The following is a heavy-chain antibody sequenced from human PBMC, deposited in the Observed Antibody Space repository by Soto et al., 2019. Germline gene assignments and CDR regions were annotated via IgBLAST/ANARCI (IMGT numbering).Heavy chain of an antibody. V-gene: IGHV3-74*01. D-gene: IGHD2-2*01. CDR1: GSTFSSYW. CDR3: ARGRGTSSHFDY. CDR2: ITSDGSGT. J-gene: IGHJ4*02. Sequence: GSLRLSCAASGSTFSSYWMHWVRQGPGKGLVWVSRITSDGSGTTYADSVKGRFTISRDNAKNTLYLQMDSLRAEDTAVYYCARGRGTSSHFDYWGQGP.